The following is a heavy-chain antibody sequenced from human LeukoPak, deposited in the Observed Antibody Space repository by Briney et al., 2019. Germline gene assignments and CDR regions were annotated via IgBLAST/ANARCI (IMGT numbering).Heavy chain of an antibody. J-gene: IGHJ4*02. Sequence: GRSLRLSCAASGFTFDDYAMHWVRQAPGKGLEWVSGISWNSGSIGYADSVKGRFTISRDNAKNSLYLQMNSLRAEDTALYYCAKDIGGLDQDYYDSSGYFAFDYWGQGTLVTVSS. CDR1: GFTFDDYA. V-gene: IGHV3-9*01. CDR3: AKDIGGLDQDYYDSSGYFAFDY. D-gene: IGHD3-22*01. CDR2: ISWNSGSI.